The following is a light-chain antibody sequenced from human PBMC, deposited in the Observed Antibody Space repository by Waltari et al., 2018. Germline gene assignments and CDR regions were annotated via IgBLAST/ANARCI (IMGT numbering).Light chain of an antibody. J-gene: IGKJ1*01. V-gene: IGKV1-12*01. CDR1: QGISTW. Sequence: DIQMTQSPSSVSASVGDRVTITCRASQGISTWLAWYQQKPGKAPQLLNYAASTLQSGVPSRFSGSGSGTDFTLTISNLQPEDLATYYCQQGSIFPRTFGQGTKVEIQ. CDR3: QQGSIFPRT. CDR2: AAS.